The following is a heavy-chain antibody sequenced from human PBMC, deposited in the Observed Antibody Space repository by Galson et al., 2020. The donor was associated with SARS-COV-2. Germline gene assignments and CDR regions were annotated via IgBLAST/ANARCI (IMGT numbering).Heavy chain of an antibody. Sequence: TGGSLRLSCAASGFTFSSYAMHWVRQAPGKGLEWVAVISYDGSNKYYADSVKGRFTISRDNSKNTLYLQMNSLRAEDTAVYYCARSRGGSYCSWCDPWGQGTLVTVSS. CDR2: ISYDGSNK. CDR1: GFTFSSYA. D-gene: IGHD1-26*01. V-gene: IGHV3-30-3*01. CDR3: ARSRGGSYCSWCDP. J-gene: IGHJ5*02.